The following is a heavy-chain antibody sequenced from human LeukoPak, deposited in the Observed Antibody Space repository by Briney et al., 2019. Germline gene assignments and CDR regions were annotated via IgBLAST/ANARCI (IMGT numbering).Heavy chain of an antibody. J-gene: IGHJ4*02. D-gene: IGHD2-15*01. CDR2: ISGSGGST. CDR3: AKDQVVVVAATDY. V-gene: IGHV3-23*01. CDR1: GFTLSSYA. Sequence: PGGSLRLSCAASGFTLSSYAMSWVRQAPGKGLEWVSAISGSGGSTYYADSVKGRFTISRDNSKNTLYLQMNSLRAEDTAVYYCAKDQVVVVAATDYWGQGTLVTVSS.